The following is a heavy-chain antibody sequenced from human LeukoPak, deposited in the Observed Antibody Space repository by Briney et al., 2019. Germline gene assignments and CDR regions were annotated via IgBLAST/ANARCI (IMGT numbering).Heavy chain of an antibody. CDR2: IAYDGSDK. J-gene: IGHJ4*02. CDR3: GGGGGKYSGYDFDS. V-gene: IGHV3-30*04. D-gene: IGHD5-12*01. Sequence: PGMSLRLSCAASGFVFSDYAIHWVRQAPGKGLEWVALIAYDGSDKYYADSVKGRFTISRDNSKNTLFVQMNSLRAEDTAVYYCGGGGGKYSGYDFDSWGQGTLVTVSS. CDR1: GFVFSDYA.